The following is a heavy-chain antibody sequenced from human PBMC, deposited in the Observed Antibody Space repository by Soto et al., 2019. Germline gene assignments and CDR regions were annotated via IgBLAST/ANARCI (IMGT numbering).Heavy chain of an antibody. V-gene: IGHV1-18*01. CDR2: IIPILGNT. CDR1: GGTFSSYT. CDR3: ARDRDSGGYNWFDP. D-gene: IGHD2-15*01. J-gene: IGHJ5*02. Sequence: GASVKVSCKASGGTFSSYTISWVRQAPGQGLEWMGRIIPILGNTNYAQKLQGRVTMTTDTSTSTAYMELRSLRSDDTAVYYCARDRDSGGYNWFDPWGQGTLVTVSS.